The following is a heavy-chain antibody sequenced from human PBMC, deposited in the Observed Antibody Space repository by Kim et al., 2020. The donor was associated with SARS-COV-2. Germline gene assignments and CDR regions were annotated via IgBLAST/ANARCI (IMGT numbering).Heavy chain of an antibody. D-gene: IGHD2-21*01. CDR1: GFTFSTCG. V-gene: IGHV3-30*18. CDR2: ISNDGSDE. J-gene: IGHJ4*02. Sequence: GGSLRLSCAASGFTFSTCGMHWVRQAPGKGLEWVAIISNDGSDEFYADSVKGRFTISRDSSKNMLYLQMNSLRPEDTAVYYCAKDQVGIRNILDYWGQGTLVTVSS. CDR3: AKDQVGIRNILDY.